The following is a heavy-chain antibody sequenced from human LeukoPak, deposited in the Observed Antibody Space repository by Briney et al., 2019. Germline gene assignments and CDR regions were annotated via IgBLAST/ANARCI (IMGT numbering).Heavy chain of an antibody. CDR2: ISYDGSNK. V-gene: IGHV3-30*18. J-gene: IGHJ4*02. Sequence: GGSLRLSRAASGFTFSSYGMHWVRQAPGKGLEWVAVISYDGSNKYYADSVKGRFTISRDNSKNTLYLQMNSLRAEDTAVYYCAKVPYGDYDQDYWGQGTLVTVSS. D-gene: IGHD4-17*01. CDR3: AKVPYGDYDQDY. CDR1: GFTFSSYG.